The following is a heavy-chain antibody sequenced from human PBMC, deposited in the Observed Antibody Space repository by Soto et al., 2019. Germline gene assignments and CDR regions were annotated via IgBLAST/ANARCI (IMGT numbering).Heavy chain of an antibody. D-gene: IGHD1-1*01. V-gene: IGHV1-24*01. CDR3: ARGMGYADYNWFDP. CDR2: FDPEDGET. CDR1: GYTLTELS. Sequence: ASVKVSCKVSGYTLTELSMHWVRQAPGKGLEWMGGFDPEDGETIYAQKFQGRVTMTEDTSTDTAYMELSSVTAADTAVYYCARGMGYADYNWFDPWGQGTLVTVSS. J-gene: IGHJ5*02.